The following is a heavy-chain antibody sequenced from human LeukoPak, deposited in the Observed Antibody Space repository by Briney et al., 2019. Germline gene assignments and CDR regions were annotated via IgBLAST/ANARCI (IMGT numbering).Heavy chain of an antibody. D-gene: IGHD6-19*01. CDR2: IYYSGST. Sequence: SETLSLTCTVSGGSISSSSYYWGWIRQPPGKGLEWIGSIYYSGSTYYNPSLKSRVTISVDTSKNQFSLKLSSVTAADTAVYYCARGGYGSGWTARGLDYWGQGTLVTVSS. CDR3: ARGGYGSGWTARGLDY. J-gene: IGHJ4*02. CDR1: GGSISSSSYY. V-gene: IGHV4-39*07.